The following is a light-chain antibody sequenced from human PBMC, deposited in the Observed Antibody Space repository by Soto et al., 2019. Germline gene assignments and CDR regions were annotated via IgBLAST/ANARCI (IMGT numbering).Light chain of an antibody. CDR1: SSNIGSNT. CDR2: SNN. CDR3: CSYVGIRNFV. J-gene: IGLJ2*01. Sequence: QSVLTQPPSASGTPGQRVTISCSGSSSNIGSNTVNWYQQLPGTAPKLLIYSNNQRPSGVPDRFSGSKSGTSASLAISGLQSEDEADYYCCSYVGIRNFVFGGGTKVTVL. V-gene: IGLV1-44*01.